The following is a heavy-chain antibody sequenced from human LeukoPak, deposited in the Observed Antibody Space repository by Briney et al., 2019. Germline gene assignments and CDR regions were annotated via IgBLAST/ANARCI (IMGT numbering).Heavy chain of an antibody. CDR1: GFTFSSYG. V-gene: IGHV3-30*03. Sequence: GGSLRLSCAASGFTFSSYGMHWVRQAPGKGLEWVAVISYDGSNKYYADSVKGRFTISRDNSKNTLYLQMNSLRAEDTAVYYCARRFDSWGQGILVTVSS. CDR2: ISYDGSNK. CDR3: ARRFDS. J-gene: IGHJ4*02.